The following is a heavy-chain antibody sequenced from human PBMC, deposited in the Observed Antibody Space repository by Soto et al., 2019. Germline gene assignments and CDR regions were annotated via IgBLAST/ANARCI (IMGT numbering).Heavy chain of an antibody. J-gene: IGHJ4*02. CDR1: GGSFSGYY. CDR3: ARVGDTALVKN. Sequence: PSETLSLTCAVYGGSFSGYYWSWIRQPPGKGLEWIGEINHSGSTNYNPSLKSRVTISVDTSKNHFSLKLSSVTAADTAVYYCARVGDTALVKNWGQGTLVTVSS. CDR2: INHSGST. V-gene: IGHV4-34*01. D-gene: IGHD5-18*01.